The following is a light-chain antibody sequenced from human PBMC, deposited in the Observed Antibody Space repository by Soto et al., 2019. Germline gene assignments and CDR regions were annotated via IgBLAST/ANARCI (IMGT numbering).Light chain of an antibody. CDR2: WAS. Sequence: DIVMTQSPDSLAVSLGERATINCKSSQNNKNYLAWYQQKTGQPPKLLIDWASTRASGVPDRFSGSGSGTDFTLTISSLQAEDVGIYYCQDYYSPWTFGQGTKVDIK. CDR3: QDYYSPWT. J-gene: IGKJ1*01. CDR1: QNNKNY. V-gene: IGKV4-1*01.